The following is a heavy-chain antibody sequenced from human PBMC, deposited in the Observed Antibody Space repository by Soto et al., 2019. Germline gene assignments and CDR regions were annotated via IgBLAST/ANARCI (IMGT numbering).Heavy chain of an antibody. CDR3: AKDLNDIVVVPEQI. V-gene: IGHV3-30*18. Sequence: PGGSLRLSCAASGFTFSSYGMHWVRQAPGKGLEWVAVISYDGSNKYYADSVKGRFTISRDNSKNTLYLQMNSLRAEDTAVYYCAKDLNDIVVVPEQIWGQGTLVTVSS. J-gene: IGHJ4*02. D-gene: IGHD2-2*01. CDR1: GFTFSSYG. CDR2: ISYDGSNK.